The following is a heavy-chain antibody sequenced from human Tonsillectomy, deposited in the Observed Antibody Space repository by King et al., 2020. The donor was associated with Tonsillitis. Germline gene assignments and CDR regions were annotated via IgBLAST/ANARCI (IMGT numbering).Heavy chain of an antibody. J-gene: IGHJ3*02. V-gene: IGHV4-34*01. D-gene: IGHD4-11*01. CDR2: FNNSEAT. CDR1: GGSFSGYY. CDR3: ARDTYSNYAFDI. Sequence: HVQLQQWGAGLLKPSETLSLNCAVYGGSFSGYYWTWIRQPQGKGWEWLGKFNNSEATNYNPSLKSRVTISVDTSKNQFSLKLSSVTAADTAVYYCARDTYSNYAFDIWGQGTMVTVSS.